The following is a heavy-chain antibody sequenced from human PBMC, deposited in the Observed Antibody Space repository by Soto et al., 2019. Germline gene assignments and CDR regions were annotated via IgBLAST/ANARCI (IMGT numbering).Heavy chain of an antibody. V-gene: IGHV1-18*01. CDR1: GYTFTNYG. D-gene: IGHD3-10*01. CDR3: SSGGGSVTYYNQYNMFDP. CDR2: INTYNGNT. J-gene: IGHJ5*02. Sequence: ASVKVSCKASGYTFTNYGISWVRQAPGQGLEWKGWINTYNGNTNHAQKLQGRVTMTTDTSTSTAYMVLRSLRSDDTAVYYCSSGGGSVTYYNQYNMFDPWGQGTLVTVSS.